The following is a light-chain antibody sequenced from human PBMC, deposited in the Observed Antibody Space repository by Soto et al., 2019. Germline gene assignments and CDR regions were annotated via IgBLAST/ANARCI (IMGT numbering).Light chain of an antibody. CDR1: SSDVGGYNY. CDR2: DVS. CDR3: SSYTSSSTYV. J-gene: IGLJ1*01. Sequence: QSALTQPASVSGSPGQSNTISCTGTSSDVGGYNYVSWYQQHPGKVPKLMIYDVSNRPSGVSNRFSGFKSGNTASLTISGLQAEDEADYYCSSYTSSSTYVFGTGTKLTVL. V-gene: IGLV2-14*01.